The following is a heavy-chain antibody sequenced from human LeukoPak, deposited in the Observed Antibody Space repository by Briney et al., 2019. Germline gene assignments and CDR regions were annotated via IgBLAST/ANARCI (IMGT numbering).Heavy chain of an antibody. D-gene: IGHD3-3*01. V-gene: IGHV3-30*04. CDR2: ISFDGDFK. CDR3: ARAQILESRAFDS. CDR1: GFAFSSFS. Sequence: GGSLRLSCAASGFAFSSFSMHWVRQAPGSGLEWVALISFDGDFKDYADSVKGRFTISRDNSKKMVYLHMNSLRPEDTGVFFCARAQILESRAFDSWGQGTLVIVSS. J-gene: IGHJ4*02.